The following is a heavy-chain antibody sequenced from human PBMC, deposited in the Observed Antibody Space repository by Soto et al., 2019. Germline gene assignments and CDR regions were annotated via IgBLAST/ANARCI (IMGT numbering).Heavy chain of an antibody. CDR3: ASDPGQLVTPY. J-gene: IGHJ4*02. D-gene: IGHD3-9*01. V-gene: IGHV3-7*01. Sequence: EVQLVESGGGLVQPGGSLRLSCAASGFTFSSCWMTWVRQATGKGLEWVGNIKQDGSEKYYADSVKGRFTISRDNAKKSLYLQMNSLRAVDTAVYYCASDPGQLVTPYGGQGTLVTVSA. CDR1: GFTFSSCW. CDR2: IKQDGSEK.